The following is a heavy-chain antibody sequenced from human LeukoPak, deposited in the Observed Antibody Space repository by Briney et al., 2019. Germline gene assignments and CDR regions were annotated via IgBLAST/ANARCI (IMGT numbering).Heavy chain of an antibody. V-gene: IGHV4-34*01. CDR3: VRGGSWYKPPDY. Sequence: SETLSLTCAVYGGSFSGYYWSWIRQPPGKGLEWIGEINHSGSTNYNPSLKSRVTISVDTSKNQFSLKLSSVTAADTAVYYCVRGGSWYKPPDYWGQGTLVTVSS. D-gene: IGHD6-13*01. J-gene: IGHJ4*02. CDR1: GGSFSGYY. CDR2: INHSGST.